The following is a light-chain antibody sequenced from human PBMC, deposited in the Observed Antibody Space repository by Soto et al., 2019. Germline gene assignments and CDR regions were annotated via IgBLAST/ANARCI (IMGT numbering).Light chain of an antibody. V-gene: IGLV1-47*02. CDR1: RSNIGSNY. CDR3: AAWDDNLSGWV. CDR2: SNN. Sequence: QSVLTQPPSASATPGQRVSISCSGSRSNIGSNYVYWYQQLPGAAPRLLKYSNNQRPSGVPGRFSVSKSGTSASLAISGLRSEYKADYYCAAWDDNLSGWVFGGGTKLTVL. J-gene: IGLJ3*02.